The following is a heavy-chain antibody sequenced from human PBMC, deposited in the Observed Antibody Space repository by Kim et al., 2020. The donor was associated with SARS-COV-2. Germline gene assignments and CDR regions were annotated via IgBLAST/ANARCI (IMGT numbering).Heavy chain of an antibody. D-gene: IGHD1-20*01. J-gene: IGHJ6*02. V-gene: IGHV3-64D*06. Sequence: KGRFTISRDNSKNTLYLQMSSLRAEDTAVYYCVKAVTSGNWNDVYYGMDVWGQGTTVTVSS. CDR3: VKAVTSGNWNDVYYGMDV.